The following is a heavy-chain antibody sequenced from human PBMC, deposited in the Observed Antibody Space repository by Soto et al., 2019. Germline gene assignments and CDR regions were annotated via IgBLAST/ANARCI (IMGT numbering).Heavy chain of an antibody. CDR2: TIPIFGTA. J-gene: IGHJ4*02. Sequence: SVKVSCKASGGTFSSYAISWVRQAPGQGLEWMGGTIPIFGTANYAQKFQGRVTITADKSTSTAYMELSSLRSEDTAVYYCARGRVRYDYVWGSYSFDYWGQGTLVTVSS. CDR1: GGTFSSYA. V-gene: IGHV1-69*06. CDR3: ARGRVRYDYVWGSYSFDY. D-gene: IGHD3-16*02.